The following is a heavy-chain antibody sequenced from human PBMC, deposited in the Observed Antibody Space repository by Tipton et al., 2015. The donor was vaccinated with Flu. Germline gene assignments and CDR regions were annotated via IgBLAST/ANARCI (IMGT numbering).Heavy chain of an antibody. J-gene: IGHJ5*02. Sequence: TLSLTCSVSGDSIGSDYYWGWIRQPPGEGLVWVGNIHCSGNTYYNSSLKSRVTISLDKSKNQFSLGLVSIIATDTAVYYCAGRVYSNYVSVPNNWFDHWGQGTLVAGSS. V-gene: IGHV4-38-2*01. CDR3: AGRVYSNYVSVPNNWFDH. CDR2: IHCSGNT. D-gene: IGHD3-16*01. CDR1: GDSIGSDYY.